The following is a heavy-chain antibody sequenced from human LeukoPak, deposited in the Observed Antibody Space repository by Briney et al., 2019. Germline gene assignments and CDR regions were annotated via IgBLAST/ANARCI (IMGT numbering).Heavy chain of an antibody. CDR2: IYHSGST. CDR1: GYSISSGYY. D-gene: IGHD3-10*01. Sequence: SETLSLTCAVSGYSISSGYYWGWIRQPPGKGLEWIGSIYHSGSTYYNPSLKSRVTISVDTSKNQFSLKLSSVTAADTAVYYCARDIIPDNYYGSGSYYRPVFAFDIWGQGTMVTVSS. J-gene: IGHJ3*02. CDR3: ARDIIPDNYYGSGSYYRPVFAFDI. V-gene: IGHV4-38-2*02.